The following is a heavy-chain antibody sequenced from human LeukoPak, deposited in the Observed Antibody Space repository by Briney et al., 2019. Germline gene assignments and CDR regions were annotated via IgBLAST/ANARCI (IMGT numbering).Heavy chain of an antibody. V-gene: IGHV3-66*01. CDR2: IYSGGST. CDR1: GFTVSSNY. CDR3: ARDLRIVSGSYLDY. Sequence: GGSLRLSCAASGFTVSSNYMSCVRQAPGKGLEWVSVIYSGGSTYYADSVKGRFISSRDNTKNSLYLQMNSLRAEDTAIYYCARDLRIVSGSYLDYWGQGTLVTVSS. J-gene: IGHJ4*02. D-gene: IGHD1-26*01.